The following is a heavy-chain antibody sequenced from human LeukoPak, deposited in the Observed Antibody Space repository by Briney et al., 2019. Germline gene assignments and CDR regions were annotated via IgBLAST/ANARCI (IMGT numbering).Heavy chain of an antibody. CDR1: EFTFSSYG. J-gene: IGHJ4*02. D-gene: IGHD1-14*01. V-gene: IGHV3-30*18. CDR3: AKLREPFDY. Sequence: GGSLRLSCAASEFTFSSYGMHWVRQAPGKGLEWVAVISYDGSNKYYADSVKGRFTISRDNSKNTLYLQMNSLRAEDTAVYYCAKLREPFDYWGQGTLVTVSS. CDR2: ISYDGSNK.